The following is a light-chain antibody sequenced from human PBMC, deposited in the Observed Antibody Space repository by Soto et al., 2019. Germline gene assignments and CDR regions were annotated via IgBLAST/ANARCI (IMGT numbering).Light chain of an antibody. CDR1: QGISNL. J-gene: IGKJ2*01. Sequence: DIQMTQSPSSLSASVGDRVTITCRASQGISNLLGWFQHKPGKAPKRLIYAASSLQGGVPSRFSGSGSGTEFTLTITGLQPEDFADYYCLEHNTYPYTFGQGTKLEIK. CDR3: LEHNTYPYT. V-gene: IGKV1-17*01. CDR2: AAS.